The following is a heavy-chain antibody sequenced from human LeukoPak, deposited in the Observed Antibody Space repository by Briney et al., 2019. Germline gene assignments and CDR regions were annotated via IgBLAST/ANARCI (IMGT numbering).Heavy chain of an antibody. CDR1: GFTFSSYA. Sequence: GGSLRLSCAASGFTFSSYAMSWVRQAPGKGLEWVTGISGSGGSTHYADSVKDRFTISRDNSKNTLYLQMNSLRAEDTAVYYCAKETVVVVAATPDAFDIWGQGTMVTVSS. J-gene: IGHJ3*02. CDR3: AKETVVVVAATPDAFDI. D-gene: IGHD2-15*01. CDR2: ISGSGGST. V-gene: IGHV3-23*01.